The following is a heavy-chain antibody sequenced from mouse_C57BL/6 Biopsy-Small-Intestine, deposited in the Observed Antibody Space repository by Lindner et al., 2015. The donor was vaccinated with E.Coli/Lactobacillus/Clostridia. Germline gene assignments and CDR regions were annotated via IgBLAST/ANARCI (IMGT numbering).Heavy chain of an antibody. CDR1: GYTFTGYW. Sequence: VQLQESGAELMKPGASVELSCKATGYTFTGYWIEWVKQRPGHGLEWIGEILPGSGSIKYNEKIKGKATFTADTSSNTAYMQLSSLTTEDSAIYYCARSGHWYFDVWGTGTTVTVSS. CDR3: ARSGHWYFDV. D-gene: IGHD3-1*01. J-gene: IGHJ1*02. CDR2: ILPGSGSI. V-gene: IGHV1-9*01.